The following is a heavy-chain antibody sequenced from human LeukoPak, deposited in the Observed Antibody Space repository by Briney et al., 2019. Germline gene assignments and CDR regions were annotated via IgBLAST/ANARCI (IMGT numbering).Heavy chain of an antibody. V-gene: IGHV4-31*03. D-gene: IGHD4-17*01. CDR3: ASSQNDYGDAFDI. CDR2: IYYSGSI. J-gene: IGHJ3*02. CDR1: GGSISSGGYY. Sequence: PSQTLSLTCTVSGGSISSGGYYWSWIRQHPGKGLEWIGYIYYSGSIYYNPSLKSRVTISVDTSKNQFSLKLSSVTAADTAVYYCASSQNDYGDAFDIWGQGTMVTVSS.